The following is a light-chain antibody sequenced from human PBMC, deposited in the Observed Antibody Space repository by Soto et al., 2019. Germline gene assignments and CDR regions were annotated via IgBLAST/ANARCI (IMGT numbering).Light chain of an antibody. Sequence: VVMPQSPATLSVSPGERATLSCRASQSVSNNLAWYQQTPGQAPSLLIYGASTRATGVPARFSGSGSGTEFTLTISSLQSEDFAVYYCQQYNNWPRTFGQGTKVDIK. CDR3: QQYNNWPRT. J-gene: IGKJ1*01. V-gene: IGKV3-15*01. CDR2: GAS. CDR1: QSVSNN.